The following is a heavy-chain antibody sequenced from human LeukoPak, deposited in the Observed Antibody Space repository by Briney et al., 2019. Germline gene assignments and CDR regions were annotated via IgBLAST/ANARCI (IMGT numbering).Heavy chain of an antibody. V-gene: IGHV3-23*01. J-gene: IGHJ4*02. CDR2: ISGSGGST. D-gene: IGHD3-16*02. CDR1: GFTFSSYA. Sequence: PGGSLRLSCAASGFTFSSYAMSWVRQAPGKGLEWVSAISGSGGSTYYADSVKGRFTISRDNSKNTLYLQMNSLRAEDTAVYYCARRNYDYVWGSYPLYYFDYWGQGTLVTVSS. CDR3: ARRNYDYVWGSYPLYYFDY.